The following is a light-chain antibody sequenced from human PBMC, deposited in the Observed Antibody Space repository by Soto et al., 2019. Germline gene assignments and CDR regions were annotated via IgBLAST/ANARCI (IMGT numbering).Light chain of an antibody. CDR2: GAS. Sequence: IVITQAPATRSVSPGERATLSCRASQSVSCNLAWYKQKPGQAPRLLIYGASTTATGTPARFSGSGSRTDFTLTISSLAPEYLAVSYCQQRSIWPTFCQGTQVDIK. CDR3: QQRSIWPT. V-gene: IGKV3-15*01. J-gene: IGKJ1*01. CDR1: QSVSCN.